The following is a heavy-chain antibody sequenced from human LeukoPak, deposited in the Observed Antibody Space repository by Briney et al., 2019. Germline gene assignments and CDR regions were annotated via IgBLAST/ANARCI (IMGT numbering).Heavy chain of an antibody. CDR2: ISDDGKYI. CDR1: GFTFSRYS. J-gene: IGHJ4*02. V-gene: IGHV3-21*01. CDR3: ARDADYYDSSGYYFDY. D-gene: IGHD3-22*01. Sequence: GGSLGLSCAASGFTFSRYSMNWVRQAPGKGLEWVSSISDDGKYIYYADSVKGRFSISRDNAKNSLYLQMNSLRAEDTAVYYCARDADYYDSSGYYFDYWGQGTLVTVSS.